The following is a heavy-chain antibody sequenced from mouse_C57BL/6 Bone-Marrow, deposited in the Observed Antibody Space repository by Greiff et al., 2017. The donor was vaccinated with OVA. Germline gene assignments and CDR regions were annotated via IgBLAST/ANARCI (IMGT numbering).Heavy chain of an antibody. CDR2: ISSGGSYP. V-gene: IGHV5-6*01. J-gene: IGHJ4*01. CDR1: GFTFSSYG. D-gene: IGHD2-4*01. Sequence: EVKLVESGGDLVKPGGSLKLSCAASGFTFSSYGMSWVRQTPDKRLEWVATISSGGSYPYYPDRVKGRFTISRDNAKNTLYMQMSSLKSEDTAMYYCARHPRYDYNYYAMDYWGQGTSVTVSS. CDR3: ARHPRYDYNYYAMDY.